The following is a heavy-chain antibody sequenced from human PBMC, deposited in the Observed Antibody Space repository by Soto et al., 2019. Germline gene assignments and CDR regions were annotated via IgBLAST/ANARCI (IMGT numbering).Heavy chain of an antibody. CDR1: GYTFTSYY. CDR2: INPSGGST. CDR3: ASDSHAVDLGH. J-gene: IGHJ4*02. D-gene: IGHD3-10*01. Sequence: QVQLVQSGAEVKKPEASVRISCEASGYTFTSYYIHWVRQAPGRGLEWMGIINPSGGSTTYAQKFQGRVTMTRDTSTSTVSMDLSSLRSEDMAVYYCASDSHAVDLGHWGRGALVTVSS. V-gene: IGHV1-46*01.